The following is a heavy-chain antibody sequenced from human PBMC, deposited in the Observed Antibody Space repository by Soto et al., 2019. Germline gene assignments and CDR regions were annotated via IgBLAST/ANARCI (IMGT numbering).Heavy chain of an antibody. CDR3: AREDYIWGSYPLPDY. J-gene: IGHJ4*02. D-gene: IGHD3-16*02. Sequence: GASVKVSCKASGYTFTSYAMHWVRQAPGQRLEWMGWINAGNGNTKYSQKFQGRVTITRDTSASTAYMELSSLRSEDTAVYYCAREDYIWGSYPLPDYWGQGTLVTVSS. CDR2: INAGNGNT. CDR1: GYTFTSYA. V-gene: IGHV1-3*01.